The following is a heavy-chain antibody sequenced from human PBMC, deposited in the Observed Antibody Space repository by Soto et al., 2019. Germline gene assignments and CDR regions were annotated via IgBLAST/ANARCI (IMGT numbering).Heavy chain of an antibody. Sequence: QITLKESGPTLVRPTQTLTLTCTFSGFSLSTTGVGVGWIRQPPGKALVWLALIYWDDDKRYSPSLKSRLTITKDTSKKDVILTMTNLDPVDTATYSWAQRLRFSGLGRERANYIDPWGQGTLVTVSS. D-gene: IGHD3-16*01. V-gene: IGHV2-5*02. CDR2: IYWDDDK. CDR1: GFSLSTTGVG. CDR3: AQRLRFSGLGRERANYIDP. J-gene: IGHJ5*02.